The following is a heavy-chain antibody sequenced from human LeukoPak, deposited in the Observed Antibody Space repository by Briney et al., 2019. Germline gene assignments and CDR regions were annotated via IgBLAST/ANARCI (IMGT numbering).Heavy chain of an antibody. CDR3: ATENSGSSRGVGYYYYSMDV. J-gene: IGHJ6*02. V-gene: IGHV1-24*01. Sequence: ASVKVSCKVSRYTLTELSMHWVRQAPGKGLEWMGGFDPEDGETIYAQKFQGRVTMTEDTSTDTAYMELSSLRSEDTAVYYCATENSGSSRGVGYYYYSMDVWGQGTTVTVSS. CDR2: FDPEDGET. D-gene: IGHD1-26*01. CDR1: RYTLTELS.